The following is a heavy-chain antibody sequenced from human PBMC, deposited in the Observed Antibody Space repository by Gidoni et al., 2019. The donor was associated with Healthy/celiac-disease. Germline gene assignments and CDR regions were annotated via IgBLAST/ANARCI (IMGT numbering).Heavy chain of an antibody. CDR2: IYYSGRT. D-gene: IGHD3-9*01. Sequence: QVQLQESGPGLVKPSETLSLTCTVSGGSLSSYYWSWIRQPPGKGLEWIGYIYYSGRTNYNPSLKSRVTISVDTSKNQFSLKLSSVTAADTAVYSCAREFDWLLYRWFDPWGQGTLVTVSS. CDR3: AREFDWLLYRWFDP. CDR1: GGSLSSYY. J-gene: IGHJ5*02. V-gene: IGHV4-59*01.